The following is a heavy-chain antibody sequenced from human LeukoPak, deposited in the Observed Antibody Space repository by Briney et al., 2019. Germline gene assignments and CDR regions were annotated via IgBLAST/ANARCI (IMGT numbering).Heavy chain of an antibody. CDR2: IIPIFGTA. J-gene: IGHJ5*02. Sequence: ASVKVSCKASGGTFSSYAISWVRQAPGQGLEWMGGIIPIFGTANYAQKFQGRVTITADESTSTAYMELSSLRSEDTAVYYCARGGSGQQLVGAWGQGTLVTVSS. V-gene: IGHV1-69*01. CDR1: GGTFSSYA. D-gene: IGHD6-13*01. CDR3: ARGGSGQQLVGA.